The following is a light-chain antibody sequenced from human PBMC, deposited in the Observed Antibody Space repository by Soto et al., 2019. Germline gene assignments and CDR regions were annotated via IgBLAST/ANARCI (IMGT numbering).Light chain of an antibody. V-gene: IGKV3-20*01. Sequence: EVVLTQSPGTLSLSPGERATLSCRASQSVSSNYLAWYQQKPGQAPRLLIYGASSRATGIPDRFSGSGSGTDFTLTISRLEPEDFAVYYCQQYGSLSWTFGQGTNVDIK. J-gene: IGKJ1*01. CDR3: QQYGSLSWT. CDR2: GAS. CDR1: QSVSSNY.